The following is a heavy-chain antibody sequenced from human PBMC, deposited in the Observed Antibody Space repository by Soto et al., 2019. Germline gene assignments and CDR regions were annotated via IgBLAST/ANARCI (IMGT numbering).Heavy chain of an antibody. V-gene: IGHV3-30*14. Sequence: GGSLRLSCAASGFTFSSYAMDWVRQAPGKGLEWVALISYDGNNKYYADSVKGRFTISRDNSKNTLSLQMNSLRAEDTAVYYCARDLSSSGWYVISYWGQGTLVTVSS. CDR2: ISYDGNNK. CDR3: ARDLSSSGWYVISY. CDR1: GFTFSSYA. J-gene: IGHJ4*02. D-gene: IGHD6-19*01.